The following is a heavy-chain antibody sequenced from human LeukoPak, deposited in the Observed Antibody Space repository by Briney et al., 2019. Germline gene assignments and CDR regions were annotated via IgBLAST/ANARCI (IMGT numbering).Heavy chain of an antibody. CDR1: GGSISSSSYY. CDR3: ARSTRYYDKDY. CDR2: IYYSGST. J-gene: IGHJ4*02. Sequence: SETLSLTCTVSGGSISSSSYYWGWIRQPPGKGPEWIGSIYYSGSTYYNPSLKSRVTISVDTSKNQFSLKLSSVTAADTAVYYCARSTRYYDKDYWGQGTLVTVSS. D-gene: IGHD3-22*01. V-gene: IGHV4-39*01.